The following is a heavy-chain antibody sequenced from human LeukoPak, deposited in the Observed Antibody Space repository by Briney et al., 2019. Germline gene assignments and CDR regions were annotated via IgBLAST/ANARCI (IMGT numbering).Heavy chain of an antibody. Sequence: GGSLRLSCAASGFTFSSYGMHWVRQAPGKGLEWAAVIWYDGSSEYYADSVKGRFTISRDNSKNTLYLQMNSLRAEDTAVYYCARDELREWLVGYYFDSWGPGTLVTVSS. J-gene: IGHJ4*02. V-gene: IGHV3-33*01. CDR2: IWYDGSSE. CDR3: ARDELREWLVGYYFDS. D-gene: IGHD6-19*01. CDR1: GFTFSSYG.